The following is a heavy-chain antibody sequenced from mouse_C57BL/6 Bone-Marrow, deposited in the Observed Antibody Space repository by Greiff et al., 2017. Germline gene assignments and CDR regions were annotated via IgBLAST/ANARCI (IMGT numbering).Heavy chain of an antibody. CDR2: INPNYGTT. J-gene: IGHJ4*01. Sequence: VQLKESGPELVKPGASVKISCKASGYSFTDYNMNWVKQSNGKSLEWIGLINPNYGTTSYNQKFKGKATLTVDQSSSTAYMQLNSLTSEDSAVYYGARGYDYDYAMDYWGQGTSVTVSS. CDR3: ARGYDYDYAMDY. D-gene: IGHD2-4*01. CDR1: GYSFTDYN. V-gene: IGHV1-39*01.